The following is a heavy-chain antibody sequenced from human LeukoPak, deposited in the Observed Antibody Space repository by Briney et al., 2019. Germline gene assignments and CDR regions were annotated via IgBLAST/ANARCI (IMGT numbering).Heavy chain of an antibody. J-gene: IGHJ4*02. V-gene: IGHV1-69*05. D-gene: IGHD6-19*01. Sequence: SVKVSCKASGGTFSSYAISWVRQAPGQGLEWMGGIIPIFGTANYAQKFQGRVTITTDESTSTAYMELSSLRSEDTAVYYCASRSGWYEISIDYWGQGTLVTVSS. CDR3: ASRSGWYEISIDY. CDR2: IIPIFGTA. CDR1: GGTFSSYA.